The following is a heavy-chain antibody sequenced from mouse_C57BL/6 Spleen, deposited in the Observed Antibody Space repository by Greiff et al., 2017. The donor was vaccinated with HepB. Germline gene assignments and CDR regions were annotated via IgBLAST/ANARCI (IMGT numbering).Heavy chain of an antibody. Sequence: QVQLQQPGAELVMPGASVKLSCKASGYTFTSYWMHWVKQRPGQGLEWIGEIDPSDRYTKYNQKFKGKSTLTVDKSSSTAYRQLSSLTSEDSAVSYCARGATVVPYWYFDVWGTGTTVTVSS. J-gene: IGHJ1*03. CDR1: GYTFTSYW. V-gene: IGHV1-69*01. CDR2: IDPSDRYT. CDR3: ARGATVVPYWYFDV. D-gene: IGHD1-1*01.